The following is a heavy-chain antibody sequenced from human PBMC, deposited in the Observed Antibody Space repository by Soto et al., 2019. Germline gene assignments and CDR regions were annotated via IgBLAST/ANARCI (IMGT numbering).Heavy chain of an antibody. Sequence: GESLKISCKGSGYSFTSYWIGWVRQMPGKGLEWMGIIYPGDSDTRYSPSFQGQVTISADKSISTAYLQWSNLKASDTAMYYCARSRGYCSGGSCLINYYYYGMDVWGQGTTVTVSS. V-gene: IGHV5-51*01. CDR1: GYSFTSYW. CDR3: ARSRGYCSGGSCLINYYYYGMDV. D-gene: IGHD2-15*01. CDR2: IYPGDSDT. J-gene: IGHJ6*02.